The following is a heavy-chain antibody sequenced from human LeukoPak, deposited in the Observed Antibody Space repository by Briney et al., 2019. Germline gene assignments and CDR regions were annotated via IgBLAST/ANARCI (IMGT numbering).Heavy chain of an antibody. CDR2: ISSDDKNE. V-gene: IGHV3-23*01. CDR1: GFIFSSYG. CDR3: ARDVDPYRYGLMFGS. D-gene: IGHD5-18*01. J-gene: IGHJ4*02. Sequence: GGSLRLSCAASGFIFSSYGMAWVRQAPGKGLEWVSTISSDDKNEHYADSVKGRFTISRDNSKSTLYLQMNSLRAEDTAIYYCARDVDPYRYGLMFGSWGQGTLVTVSS.